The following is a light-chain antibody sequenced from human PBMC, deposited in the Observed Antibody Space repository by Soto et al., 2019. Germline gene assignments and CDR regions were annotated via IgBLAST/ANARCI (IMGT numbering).Light chain of an antibody. J-gene: IGLJ3*02. V-gene: IGLV2-8*01. CDR1: SSDVGAYNY. CDR2: EVS. CDR3: TSYAGSDIWV. Sequence: QSALTQPPSASGSPGQSVTISCTGTSSDVGAYNYVPWYQQYPGKAPKLMIYEVSKRPSGVPDLFSGSKSGKTASLTVSGLQPEDEADYYCTSYAGSDIWVFGRGPKLTVL.